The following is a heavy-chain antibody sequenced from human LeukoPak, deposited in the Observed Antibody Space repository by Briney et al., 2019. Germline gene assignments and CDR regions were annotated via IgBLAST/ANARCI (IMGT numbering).Heavy chain of an antibody. CDR3: ASPTPTYDAFDI. V-gene: IGHV4-4*02. CDR2: IYHSGST. J-gene: IGHJ3*02. CDR1: GGSISSSNW. Sequence: PSETLSLTCAVSGGSISSSNWWSWVRQPPGKGLEWIGEIYHSGSTNYNPSLKSRVTISVDKSKNQLSLKLSSVTAADTAVYYCASPTPTYDAFDIWGQGTMVTVSS.